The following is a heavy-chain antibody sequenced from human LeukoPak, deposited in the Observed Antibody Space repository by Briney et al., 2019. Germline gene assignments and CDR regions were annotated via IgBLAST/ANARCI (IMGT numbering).Heavy chain of an antibody. D-gene: IGHD6-19*01. CDR1: GFTFNSYW. CDR3: ARLGPASSGWPESFDY. Sequence: GGSLRLSCAASGFTFNSYWMNWVRQAPGKGLEWVANIKRGGSEKYYVDSVKGRFTISRDNAKNSLDLQMSSLRVEDTAVYYCARLGPASSGWPESFDYWGQGTLVTVSS. CDR2: IKRGGSEK. J-gene: IGHJ4*02. V-gene: IGHV3-7*03.